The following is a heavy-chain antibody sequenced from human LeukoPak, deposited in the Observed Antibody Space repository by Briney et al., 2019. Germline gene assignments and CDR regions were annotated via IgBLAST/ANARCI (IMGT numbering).Heavy chain of an antibody. J-gene: IGHJ4*02. D-gene: IGHD3-3*02. CDR1: GYTFTSYG. V-gene: IGHV1-18*01. CDR3: ASHLSGRGYFDY. Sequence: ASVKVSCKASGYTFTSYGISWVRQAPGQGLEWMGWISAYNGNTNYAQKLQGRVTMTTDTSTSTAYMELRSLRSDDTAVYYCASHLSGRGYFDYWGQGTLVTVSS. CDR2: ISAYNGNT.